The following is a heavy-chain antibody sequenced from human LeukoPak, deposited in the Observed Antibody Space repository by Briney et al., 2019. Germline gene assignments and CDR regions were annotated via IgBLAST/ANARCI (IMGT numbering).Heavy chain of an antibody. D-gene: IGHD2-2*01. CDR2: ISAYNGNT. Sequence: ASVKVSCKASGYTFTSYGISWVRQAPGQGLEWMGWISAYNGNTNYAQKFQGRVTMTRDTSISTAYMELSRLRSDDTAVYYCALGGRFCSSTSCYSYWGQGTLVTVSS. CDR3: ALGGRFCSSTSCYSY. J-gene: IGHJ4*02. V-gene: IGHV1-18*01. CDR1: GYTFTSYG.